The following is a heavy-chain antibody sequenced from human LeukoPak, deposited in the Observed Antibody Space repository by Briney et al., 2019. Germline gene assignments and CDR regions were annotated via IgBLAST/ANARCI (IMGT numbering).Heavy chain of an antibody. V-gene: IGHV3-23*01. J-gene: IGHJ4*02. Sequence: PGGSLRLSCAASGFTFSSYSMNWVRQAPGKGLEWVSAISGSVDSTYYADSVKGRFTNSRDHSKNTVYLQMNSLRAEDTAVYYCANGIDSTGYYPFDYWGQGTLVTVSS. CDR2: ISGSVDST. CDR3: ANGIDSTGYYPFDY. CDR1: GFTFSSYS. D-gene: IGHD3-22*01.